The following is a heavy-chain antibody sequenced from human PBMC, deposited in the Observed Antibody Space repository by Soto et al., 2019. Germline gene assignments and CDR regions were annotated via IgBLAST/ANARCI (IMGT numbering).Heavy chain of an antibody. CDR3: VKHQGATSQYYMGV. CDR1: GFTFNNHA. CDR2: VTGSGSNT. V-gene: IGHV3-23*01. J-gene: IGHJ6*03. Sequence: GGSLRLFCAASGFTFNNHAMTWVRQAPGRGLEWVTAVTGSGSNTYYADSVKGRFTISRDNSKNTLYLQMDNLRAEDTAVYYCVKHQGATSQYYMGVWGKGTTVTVSS. D-gene: IGHD1-26*01.